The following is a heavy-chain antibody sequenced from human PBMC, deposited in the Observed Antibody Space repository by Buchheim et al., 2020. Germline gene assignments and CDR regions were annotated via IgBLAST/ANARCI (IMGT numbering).Heavy chain of an antibody. J-gene: IGHJ6*02. CDR2: ISSSSSYT. D-gene: IGHD3-3*01. CDR3: ARVKYYDFWSGDYNDYYGMDV. V-gene: IGHV3-11*06. Sequence: QVQLVESGGGLVKPGGSLRLSCAASGFTFSDYYMSWIRQAPGKGLEWVSYISSSSSYTNYADSVKGRFTISRDNAKNSLYLQMNSLRAYDTAVYYCARVKYYDFWSGDYNDYYGMDVWGQGTT. CDR1: GFTFSDYY.